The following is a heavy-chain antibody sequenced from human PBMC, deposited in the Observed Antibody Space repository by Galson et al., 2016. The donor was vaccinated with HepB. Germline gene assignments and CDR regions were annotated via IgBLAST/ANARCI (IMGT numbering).Heavy chain of an antibody. CDR2: TYYRSKWYN. D-gene: IGHD1-1*01. J-gene: IGHJ6*02. CDR3: ARDQPQSDKWNAEGDHYDYFFAMDV. V-gene: IGHV6-1*01. CDR1: GDSVSSTSAT. Sequence: CAISGDSVSSTSATWNWVRQSPSRGLEWLGRTYYRSKWYNDYGVTVRGRVTINPDTTKNQLSLQMKSVTPEDTAVYYCARDQPQSDKWNAEGDHYDYFFAMDVWGQGTTVTVSS.